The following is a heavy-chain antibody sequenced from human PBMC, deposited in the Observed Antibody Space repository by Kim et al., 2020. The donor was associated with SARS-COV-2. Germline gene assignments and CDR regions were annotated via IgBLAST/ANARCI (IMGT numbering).Heavy chain of an antibody. CDR3: ATNLAAAGVV. Sequence: GGSLRLSCAASGFTVSSNYMSWLRQAPGKGLEWLSVIYSGDKTYYVESVKGRFTISRDNSKNTLYLQMSSLRVEDTAVYYCATNLAAAGVVWGQGTLVT. D-gene: IGHD6-13*01. CDR2: IYSGDKT. J-gene: IGHJ4*02. CDR1: GFTVSSNY. V-gene: IGHV3-66*01.